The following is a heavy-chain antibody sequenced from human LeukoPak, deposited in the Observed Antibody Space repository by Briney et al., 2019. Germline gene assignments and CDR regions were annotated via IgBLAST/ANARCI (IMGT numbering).Heavy chain of an antibody. V-gene: IGHV4-59*01. Sequence: SETLSLTCTVSGGSISGYYWSWIRQPPGKGLEWIGYIYYSGGTNYNPSLKSRVTISVDTSKNQFSLKLTSVTAADTAVYYCARGKGVGANPLDYWGQGTLVTVSS. J-gene: IGHJ4*02. CDR2: IYYSGGT. CDR1: GGSISGYY. CDR3: ARGKGVGANPLDY. D-gene: IGHD1-26*01.